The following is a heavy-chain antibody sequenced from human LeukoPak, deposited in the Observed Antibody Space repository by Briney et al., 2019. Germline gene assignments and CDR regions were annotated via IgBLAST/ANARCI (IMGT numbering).Heavy chain of an antibody. V-gene: IGHV5-51*01. CDR2: IYPGDYET. J-gene: IGHJ4*02. D-gene: IGHD2-21*02. CDR3: AIPPGYCGNDCSFDH. CDR1: GYSFSNYW. Sequence: GESLKISFEGSGYSFSNYWIGWVRPMPGKGLEWMGIIYPGDYETRYSPSFQGLVTISVDKSISTAYLRWSSLKASDTAMYYCAIPPGYCGNDCSFDHWGQGTLVTVSS.